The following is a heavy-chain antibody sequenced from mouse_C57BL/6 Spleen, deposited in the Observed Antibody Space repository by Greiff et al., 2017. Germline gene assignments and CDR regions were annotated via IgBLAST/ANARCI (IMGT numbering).Heavy chain of an antibody. V-gene: IGHV1-82*01. CDR1: GYAFSSSW. J-gene: IGHJ2*01. CDR3: ARDTTVVAFDY. CDR2: IYPGDGDT. Sequence: QVQLQQSGPELVKPGASVKISCKASGYAFSSSWMNWVKQRPGKGLEWIGRIYPGDGDTNYNGKFKGKATLTADKSSSTAYMQLSSLTSEDSAVYFCARDTTVVAFDYWGQGTTRTVSS. D-gene: IGHD1-1*01.